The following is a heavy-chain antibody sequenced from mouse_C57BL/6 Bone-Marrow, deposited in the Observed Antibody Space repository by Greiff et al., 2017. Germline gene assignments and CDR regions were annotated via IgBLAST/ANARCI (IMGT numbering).Heavy chain of an antibody. V-gene: IGHV14-4*01. CDR3: TTGFYWYFDF. CDR1: GFNFKDDY. CDR2: IDPENGDT. Sequence: EVKLMEPGAELVRPGASVKLSCTASGFNFKDDYMHWVKQRPEQGLEWIGWIDPENGDTEYASKFQGKATITADTSSNTAYLQLSSLTSEDTAVYYCTTGFYWYFDFWGTGTTVTVSS. J-gene: IGHJ1*03.